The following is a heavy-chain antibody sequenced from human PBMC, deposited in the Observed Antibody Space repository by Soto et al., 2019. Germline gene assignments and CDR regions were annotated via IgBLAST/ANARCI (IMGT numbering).Heavy chain of an antibody. V-gene: IGHV4-31*03. J-gene: IGHJ4*02. D-gene: IGHD3-10*01. CDR3: ARALSAYTPDY. Sequence: SETLSLTCNVSGGSISSCGFYWSWIRQHPGKGLEWIGYISHSGSTYYNPSVRRRITISVDSSKNQFSLKLSSVTAADTAVYYCARALSAYTPDYWGQGTLVTVSS. CDR2: ISHSGST. CDR1: GGSISSCGFY.